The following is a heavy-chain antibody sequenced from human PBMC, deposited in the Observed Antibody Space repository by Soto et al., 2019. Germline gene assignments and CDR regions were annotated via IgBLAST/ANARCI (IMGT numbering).Heavy chain of an antibody. V-gene: IGHV3-21*04. CDR3: AEIVVVVAATFMH. CDR2: ISSSSSYI. CDR1: GFTFSSYS. Sequence: EVQLVESGGGLVKPGGSLRLSCAASGFTFSSYSMNWVRQAPGRGLEWVSSISSSSSYIYYADSVKGRFTISRDNSKNTLYLQMNSLRAEDTAVYYCAEIVVVVAATFMHWGQGTLVTVSS. J-gene: IGHJ1*01. D-gene: IGHD2-15*01.